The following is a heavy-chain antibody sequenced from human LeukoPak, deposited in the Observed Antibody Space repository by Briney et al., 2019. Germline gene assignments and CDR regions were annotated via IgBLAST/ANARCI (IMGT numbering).Heavy chain of an antibody. D-gene: IGHD6-13*01. CDR1: GFTFSSYW. J-gene: IGHJ6*03. Sequence: GGSLRLSCAASGFTFSSYWMSWVRQAPGKGLEWVANIKQDGSEKYYVDSVKGRFTISRDNAKNSLYLQMNSLRAEDTAVYYCASRAGYSSSWYKDYYYYMDVWGKGTTVTISS. V-gene: IGHV3-7*01. CDR2: IKQDGSEK. CDR3: ASRAGYSSSWYKDYYYYMDV.